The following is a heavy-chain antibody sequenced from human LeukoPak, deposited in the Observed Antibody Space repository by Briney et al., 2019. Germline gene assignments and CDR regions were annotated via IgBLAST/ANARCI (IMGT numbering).Heavy chain of an antibody. CDR2: IYHSGST. D-gene: IGHD6-6*01. CDR3: ARWYSSSSGWFDP. Sequence: PSQTLSLTCTVSGVSISSGGYYWSWIRQPPGKGLEWIGYIYHSGSTYYNPSLKSRVTISVDRSKNQFSLKLSSVTAADTAVYYCARWYSSSSGWFDPWGQGTLVTVSS. CDR1: GVSISSGGYY. J-gene: IGHJ5*02. V-gene: IGHV4-30-2*01.